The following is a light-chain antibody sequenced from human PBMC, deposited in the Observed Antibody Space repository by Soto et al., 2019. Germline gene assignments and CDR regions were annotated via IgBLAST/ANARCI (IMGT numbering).Light chain of an antibody. V-gene: IGKV3D-15*01. CDR3: QQYNSYPWT. Sequence: EIVMTQSPATLSVSPGERVTLSCRASQSINNKVAWYQQKPGQAPRLLIYGASTRATGIPDRFSGSGSGTDFTLTISRLEPEDFAVYYCQQYNSYPWTFGQGTKVDIK. J-gene: IGKJ1*01. CDR2: GAS. CDR1: QSINNK.